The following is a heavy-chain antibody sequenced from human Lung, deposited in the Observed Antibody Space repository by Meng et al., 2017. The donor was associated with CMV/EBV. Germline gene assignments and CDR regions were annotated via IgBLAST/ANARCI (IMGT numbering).Heavy chain of an antibody. CDR3: ASYTQAWYNSGS. CDR2: IRYDGNNK. CDR1: GFTFSIYG. J-gene: IGHJ4*02. Sequence: GGXLRLXXAASGFTFSIYGMHWVRQAPGKGLEWVAFIRYDGNNKYYRDSVKGRFTISRDNSKNTLYLQMNRLRPDDTAVYYCASYTQAWYNSGSWGQGTLVTVSS. V-gene: IGHV3-30*02. D-gene: IGHD6-19*01.